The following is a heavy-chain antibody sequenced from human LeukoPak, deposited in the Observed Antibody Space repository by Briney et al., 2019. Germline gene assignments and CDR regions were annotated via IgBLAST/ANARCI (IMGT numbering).Heavy chain of an antibody. V-gene: IGHV4-59*08. D-gene: IGHD4-17*01. CDR3: ARYAPVTTSAFDI. Sequence: SETLSLTCTVSGGSMSSYYWSWIRQPPGKGLEWIGYIYYSGSTNYNPSLKSRVTISVDTSKNQFSLKLSSVTAADTAVYYCARYAPVTTSAFDIWGQGTMVTVSS. J-gene: IGHJ3*02. CDR2: IYYSGST. CDR1: GGSMSSYY.